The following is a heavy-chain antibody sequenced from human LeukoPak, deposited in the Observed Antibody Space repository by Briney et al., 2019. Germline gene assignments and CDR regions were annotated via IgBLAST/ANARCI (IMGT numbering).Heavy chain of an antibody. CDR3: ARGIVVVPAAILYYYGMDV. CDR2: IIPIFGTA. Sequence: SVKVSCKASGYTFANYDINWVRQAPGQGLEWMGGIIPIFGTANYAQKFQGRVTITADESTSTAYMELSSLRSEDTAVYYCARGIVVVPAAILYYYGMDVWGQGTTVTVSS. CDR1: GYTFANYD. J-gene: IGHJ6*02. V-gene: IGHV1-69*13. D-gene: IGHD2-2*01.